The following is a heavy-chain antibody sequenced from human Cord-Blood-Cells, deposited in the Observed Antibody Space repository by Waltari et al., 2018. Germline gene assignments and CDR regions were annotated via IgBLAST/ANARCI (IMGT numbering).Heavy chain of an antibody. D-gene: IGHD2-2*02. V-gene: IGHV4-34*01. CDR2: INHSGST. CDR1: GGSFSGYY. CDR3: ARGYCSSTSCYTRRGNYFDY. Sequence: QVQLQQWGAGLLKPSETLSLTCAVYGGSFSGYYWSWIRQPPGKGLEWIGEINHSGSTNYNPSLKGRVTISVDTSKNQFSLKLSSVTAADTAVYYCARGYCSSTSCYTRRGNYFDYWGQGTLVTVSS. J-gene: IGHJ4*02.